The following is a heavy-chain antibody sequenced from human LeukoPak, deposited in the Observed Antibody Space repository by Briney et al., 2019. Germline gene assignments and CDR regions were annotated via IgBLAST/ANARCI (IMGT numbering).Heavy chain of an antibody. J-gene: IGHJ4*02. D-gene: IGHD1-26*01. CDR3: APMGGANGFDY. Sequence: ASVKVSCKASGYTFTGYHMHWVRQAPGQGLEWMGWINPNSGGTKYTQTFQGRDTMTRDTSISTAYMELSNLRSDDTAVYYCAPMGGANGFDYWGQGTLVTVSS. CDR2: INPNSGGT. CDR1: GYTFTGYH. V-gene: IGHV1-2*02.